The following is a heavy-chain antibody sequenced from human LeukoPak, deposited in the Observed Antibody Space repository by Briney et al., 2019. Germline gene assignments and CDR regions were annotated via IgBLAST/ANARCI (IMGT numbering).Heavy chain of an antibody. D-gene: IGHD3-3*01. CDR1: GFTFSTYS. Sequence: GGSLRISCSASGFTFSTYSMKWGRQAPRKGLEGVSSSSSSSSSKYYADSVKGRSTISRDKAKSSLDMQMNTLGAENTAVYYCARGRTDYEFWSGYLFDYWGQGTLVTVSS. J-gene: IGHJ4*02. CDR2: SSSSSSSK. CDR3: ARGRTDYEFWSGYLFDY. V-gene: IGHV3-21*01.